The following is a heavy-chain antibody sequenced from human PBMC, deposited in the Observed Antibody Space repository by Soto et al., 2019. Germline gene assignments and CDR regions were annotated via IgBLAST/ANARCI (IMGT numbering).Heavy chain of an antibody. J-gene: IGHJ6*03. Sequence: ASVKVSCQVSGYTLTELSMHWVRQAPGKGLEWMGGFDPEDGETIYAQKFQGRVTMTEDTSTDTAYMELSSLRSEDTAVYYCATGGWFGESMDVWGKGTTVTVS. V-gene: IGHV1-24*01. CDR3: ATGGWFGESMDV. CDR2: FDPEDGET. D-gene: IGHD3-10*01. CDR1: GYTLTELS.